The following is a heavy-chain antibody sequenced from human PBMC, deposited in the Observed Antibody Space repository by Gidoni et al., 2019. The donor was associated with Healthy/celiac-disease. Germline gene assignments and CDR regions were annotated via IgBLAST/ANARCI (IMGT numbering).Heavy chain of an antibody. V-gene: IGHV3-33*01. CDR1: GFTFSSYG. CDR3: ARDPLAYCGGDCYSGLDY. CDR2: IWYDGSNK. D-gene: IGHD2-21*02. J-gene: IGHJ4*02. Sequence: QVQLVESGGGVVQPGRSLRLSCAASGFTFSSYGMHWVRQAPGKGLEWGAVIWYDGSNKYYADSVKGRFTISRDNSKNTLYLQMNSLRAEDTAVYYCARDPLAYCGGDCYSGLDYWGQGTLVTVSS.